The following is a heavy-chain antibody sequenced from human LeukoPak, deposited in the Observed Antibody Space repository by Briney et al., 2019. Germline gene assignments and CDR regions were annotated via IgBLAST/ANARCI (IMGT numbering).Heavy chain of an antibody. CDR1: DGSINSYY. Sequence: SETLSLTCSVSDGSINSYYWNWIRQPPGKGLEWIGYIYHNGNTYYSPSLKSRVTMSVDRSKNQLSLKLSSVTAADTAMYYCASGGYSYGFDYWGQGTLVTVSS. D-gene: IGHD5-18*01. CDR3: ASGGYSYGFDY. V-gene: IGHV4-59*04. CDR2: IYHNGNT. J-gene: IGHJ4*02.